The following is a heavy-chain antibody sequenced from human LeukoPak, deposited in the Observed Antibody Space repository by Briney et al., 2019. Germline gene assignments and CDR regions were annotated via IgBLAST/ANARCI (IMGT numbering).Heavy chain of an antibody. J-gene: IGHJ4*02. D-gene: IGHD2/OR15-2a*01. CDR1: GYTFTTYG. CDR2: INAYNGNT. V-gene: IGHV1-18*01. Sequence: ASGKVSCKTSGYTFTTYGISWVRQAPGQGLEWMGWINAYNGNTIYAQKLQGRVTMTTDTSASTAYMELRSLRSDDTAVYYCARASDFDSFDYWGQGTLVTVSS. CDR3: ARASDFDSFDY.